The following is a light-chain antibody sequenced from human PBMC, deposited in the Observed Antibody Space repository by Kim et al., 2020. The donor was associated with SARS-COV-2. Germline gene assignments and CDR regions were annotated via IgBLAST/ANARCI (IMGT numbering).Light chain of an antibody. V-gene: IGLV1-40*01. CDR3: QSYDSSLSGYV. CDR2: GNS. Sequence: QSVLTQPPSVSGAPGQRVTISCTGSSSNIGAGYDVNWYQQFPGTAPKLLIYGNSNRPSGVPDRFSGSKSGTSVSLAITGLQAEDETDYYCQSYDSSLSGYVFGTVTQLTVL. J-gene: IGLJ1*01. CDR1: SSNIGAGYD.